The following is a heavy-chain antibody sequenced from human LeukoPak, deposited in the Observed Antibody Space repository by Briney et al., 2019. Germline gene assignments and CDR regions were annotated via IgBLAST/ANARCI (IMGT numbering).Heavy chain of an antibody. D-gene: IGHD3-22*01. Sequence: PGGSLRPSCAASGFTFSNYAMSWVRQAPGKGLEWVSAISGSGGTTYYADSVKGRFTISRDKSKDTLYLQMNSLRAEDTAVYYCAKDLHYYDISKDFDYWGQGTLVTVSS. J-gene: IGHJ4*02. V-gene: IGHV3-23*01. CDR1: GFTFSNYA. CDR3: AKDLHYYDISKDFDY. CDR2: ISGSGGTT.